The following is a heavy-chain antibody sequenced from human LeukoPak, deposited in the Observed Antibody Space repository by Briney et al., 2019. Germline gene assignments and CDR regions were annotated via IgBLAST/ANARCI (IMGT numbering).Heavy chain of an antibody. D-gene: IGHD4-23*01. CDR3: ARQGDGGRAYDH. J-gene: IGHJ4*02. CDR1: GGSVSSYY. Sequence: SETLSLTCSVSGGSVSSYYWSWIRQPPGKGLEWIGYVYYTGSTYYNPSLRSRVTISEDTSKNQFSLKLTSVTAADTAVYYCARQGDGGRAYDHWGQGTLVTVSS. CDR2: VYYTGST. V-gene: IGHV4-59*08.